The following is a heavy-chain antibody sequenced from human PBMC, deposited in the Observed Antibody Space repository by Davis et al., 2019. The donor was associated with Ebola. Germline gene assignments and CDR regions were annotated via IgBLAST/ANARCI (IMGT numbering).Heavy chain of an antibody. CDR2: IIPIFGTA. Sequence: SVKVSCKASGGTFSSYAISWVRQAPGQGLEWMGGIIPIFGTANYAQKFQGRVTMTTDTSTSTAYMELRSLRSDDTAVYYCARDLGSSWEPYYYGMDVWGQGTTVTVSS. V-gene: IGHV1-69*05. D-gene: IGHD6-13*01. CDR3: ARDLGSSWEPYYYGMDV. CDR1: GGTFSSYA. J-gene: IGHJ6*02.